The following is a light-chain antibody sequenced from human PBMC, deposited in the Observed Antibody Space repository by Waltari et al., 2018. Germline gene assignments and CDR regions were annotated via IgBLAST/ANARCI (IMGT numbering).Light chain of an antibody. J-gene: IGKJ1*01. CDR3: QQYGSSPRT. V-gene: IGKV3-20*01. Sequence: EIALTQSPGTLSLSPGERATLPCRASQSVSSSYLAWYQQKPGQAPRLLIYGASSRATGIPDRFSGSGSGTDFTLTISRLEPEDFAVYYCQQYGSSPRTLGQGTKVEIK. CDR1: QSVSSSY. CDR2: GAS.